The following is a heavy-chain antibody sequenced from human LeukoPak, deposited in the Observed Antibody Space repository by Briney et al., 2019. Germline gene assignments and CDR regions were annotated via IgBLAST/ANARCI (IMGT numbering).Heavy chain of an antibody. J-gene: IGHJ6*02. Sequence: GGSLRLSCAASGFTFSSYSMNWVRQAPGKGLEWVSSISSSSSYIYYADSVKGRSTISRDNAKNSLYLQMNSLRAEDTAVYYCARDNYSSTRGRAPRYYYYGMDVWGQGTTVTVSS. CDR2: ISSSSSYI. D-gene: IGHD2-2*01. V-gene: IGHV3-21*01. CDR3: ARDNYSSTRGRAPRYYYYGMDV. CDR1: GFTFSSYS.